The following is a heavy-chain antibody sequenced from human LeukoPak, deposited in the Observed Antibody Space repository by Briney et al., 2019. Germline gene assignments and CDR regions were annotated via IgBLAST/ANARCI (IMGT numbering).Heavy chain of an antibody. V-gene: IGHV3-30*04. CDR1: GFTFSSYA. CDR2: ISYDGSNK. D-gene: IGHD6-19*01. J-gene: IGHJ4*02. Sequence: GGSLRLSCAASGFTFSSYAMHWVRQAPGKGLEWVAVISYDGSNKHYADSVKGRFTISRDNSKNTLYLQMNSLRAEDTAVYYCAKDPYSSGWYSDYWGQGTLVTVSS. CDR3: AKDPYSSGWYSDY.